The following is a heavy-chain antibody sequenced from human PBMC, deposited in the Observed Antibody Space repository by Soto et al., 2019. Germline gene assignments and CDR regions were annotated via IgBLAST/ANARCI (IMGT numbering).Heavy chain of an antibody. CDR2: MTGDGRTI. CDR1: GFTFGDYW. CDR3: ATAEVDY. J-gene: IGHJ4*02. Sequence: QPGGSLRLSCAASGFTFGDYWMHWVRQPPGKGPEWVSRMTGDGRTIQYADSVKGRFTASRDNAKSTLYLQMNSLRADDTAVYYCATAEVDYWGPGTLVTVSS. V-gene: IGHV3-74*03.